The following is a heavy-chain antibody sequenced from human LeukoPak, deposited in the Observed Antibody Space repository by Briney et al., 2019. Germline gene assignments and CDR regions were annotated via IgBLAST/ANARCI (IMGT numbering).Heavy chain of an antibody. J-gene: IGHJ6*02. CDR1: GFTFGDYA. CDR2: IRSKAYGGTT. Sequence: PGGSLRLSCTASGFTFGDYAMSWFRQAPGKGLEWVGFIRSKAYGGTTEYAASVKGRFTISRDDSKSIAYPQMNGLKTEDTAVYYCTRVIYYYGMDVWGQGTTVTVSS. CDR3: TRVIYYYGMDV. V-gene: IGHV3-49*03.